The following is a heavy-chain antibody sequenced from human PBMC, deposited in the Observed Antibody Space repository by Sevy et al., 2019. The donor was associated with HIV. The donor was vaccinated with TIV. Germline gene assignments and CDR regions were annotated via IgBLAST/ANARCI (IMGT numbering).Heavy chain of an antibody. Sequence: GGSLRLSCAASGFTFSSYSMNWVRQAPGKGLEWVSSISSSSSYIYYADSVKGRFTISRDNAKNPLYLQMNSLRAEDTAVYYCARSSGYSRAGMDVWGQGTTVTVSS. J-gene: IGHJ6*02. CDR3: ARSSGYSRAGMDV. V-gene: IGHV3-21*01. CDR1: GFTFSSYS. D-gene: IGHD5-12*01. CDR2: ISSSSSYI.